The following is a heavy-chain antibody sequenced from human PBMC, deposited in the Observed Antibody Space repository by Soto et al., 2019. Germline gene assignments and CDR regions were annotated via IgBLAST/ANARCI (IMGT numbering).Heavy chain of an antibody. CDR1: GYTFTSYA. D-gene: IGHD6-6*01. V-gene: IGHV1-3*01. J-gene: IGHJ6*02. Sequence: ASVKVSCKASGYTFTSYAMHWVRQAPGQRLEWMGWINAGNGNTKYSQKFQGRVTITRDTSASTAYMELSSLRSEDTAVYYCARDRSIADRIYSAGGMDVWGQGTTVTVSS. CDR2: INAGNGNT. CDR3: ARDRSIADRIYSAGGMDV.